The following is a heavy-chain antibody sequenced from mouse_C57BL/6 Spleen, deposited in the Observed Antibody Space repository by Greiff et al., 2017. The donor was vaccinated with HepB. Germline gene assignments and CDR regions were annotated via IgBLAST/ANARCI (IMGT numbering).Heavy chain of an antibody. CDR2: IDPENGDT. V-gene: IGHV14-4*01. CDR1: GFNIKDDY. J-gene: IGHJ3*01. CDR3: TTVNYYGSPWWAY. D-gene: IGHD1-1*01. Sequence: DVKLQESGAELVRPGASVKLSCTASGFNIKDDYMHWVKQRPEQGLEWIGWIDPENGDTEYASKFQGKATITADTSSNTAYLQLSSLTTEGTAVYYCTTVNYYGSPWWAYWGQGTLVTVSA.